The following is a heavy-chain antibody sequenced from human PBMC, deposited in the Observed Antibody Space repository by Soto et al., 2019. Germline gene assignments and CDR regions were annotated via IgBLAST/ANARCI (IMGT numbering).Heavy chain of an antibody. D-gene: IGHD3-22*01. V-gene: IGHV4-4*02. Sequence: SETLSLTGAVSGGSISSSNWWSWVRQPPGKGLEWIGEIYHSGSTNYNPSLKSRVTISVDKSKNQFSLKLSSVTAADTVVYYCASMRGGYDSRGYDYWGQGTLVTVSS. CDR2: IYHSGST. J-gene: IGHJ4*02. CDR3: ASMRGGYDSRGYDY. CDR1: GGSISSSNW.